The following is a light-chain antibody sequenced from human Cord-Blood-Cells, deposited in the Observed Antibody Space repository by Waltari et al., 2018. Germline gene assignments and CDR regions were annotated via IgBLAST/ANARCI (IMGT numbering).Light chain of an antibody. J-gene: IGKJ2*01. V-gene: IGKV1-39*01. CDR2: AAS. CDR1: QSISSY. Sequence: DIQMTQSPSSLSASVGDRVTITCRASQSISSYLNWYQQKPGKAPKLLIYAASSLQSGVPSRFRGSGSGTDFTLTISSLQPEDFATYYCQQSYSTPYTFGQGTKLE. CDR3: QQSYSTPYT.